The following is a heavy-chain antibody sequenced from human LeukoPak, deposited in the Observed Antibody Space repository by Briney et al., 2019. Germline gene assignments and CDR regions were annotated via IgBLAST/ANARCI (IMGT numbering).Heavy chain of an antibody. CDR1: GGTFSTYG. V-gene: IGHV1-69*13. CDR2: IVPIFGTT. J-gene: IGHJ4*02. D-gene: IGHD3-3*01. Sequence: GASVRVSCKASGGTFSTYGFSWVRQAPGQGLEWLGGIVPIFGTTNYARKFQDRVTITADESTSTVYMELSGLASEDTAVYYCARGAFKRFLEWSPPDYWGQGTLVTVSS. CDR3: ARGAFKRFLEWSPPDY.